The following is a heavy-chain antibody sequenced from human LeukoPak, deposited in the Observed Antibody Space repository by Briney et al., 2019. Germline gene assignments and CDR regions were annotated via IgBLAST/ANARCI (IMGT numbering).Heavy chain of an antibody. CDR1: GFTFSSNS. Sequence: GGSLRLSCSASGFTFSSNSMNWVRQAPGKGLEWVSSISTSSIYIYYADSVKGRFTISRDNARKSLYLEMNSLRAEDTAVYFCARRSGVAVAGAFDYWGQGTLVTVSS. CDR3: ARRSGVAVAGAFDY. J-gene: IGHJ4*02. CDR2: ISTSSIYI. D-gene: IGHD6-19*01. V-gene: IGHV3-21*04.